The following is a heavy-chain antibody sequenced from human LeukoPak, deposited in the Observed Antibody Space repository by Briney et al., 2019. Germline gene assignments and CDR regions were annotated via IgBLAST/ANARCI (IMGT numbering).Heavy chain of an antibody. J-gene: IGHJ4*02. CDR3: AKGSSGWYGDDYFDY. V-gene: IGHV3-74*01. Sequence: PGGSLRLSCAASGFTFSSYWMHWVRQAPGKGLVWVSRINSDGRSTSYADSVKGRFTISRDNSKNTLYLQMNSLRAEDTAVYYCAKGSSGWYGDDYFDYWGQGTLVTVSS. D-gene: IGHD6-19*01. CDR1: GFTFSSYW. CDR2: INSDGRST.